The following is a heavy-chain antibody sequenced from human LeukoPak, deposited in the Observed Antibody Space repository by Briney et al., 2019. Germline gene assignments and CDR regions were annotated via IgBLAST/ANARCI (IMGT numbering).Heavy chain of an antibody. CDR1: GYSISSGYY. D-gene: IGHD3-22*01. CDR3: ARDREGIVVVTYDAFDI. J-gene: IGHJ3*02. V-gene: IGHV4-38-2*02. Sequence: ASETLSLTCTVSGYSISSGYYWGWIRQPPGKGLEWIGSIYHSGSTYYNPSLKSRVTISVDTSKNQFSLKLSSVTAADTAVYYCARDREGIVVVTYDAFDIWGQGTMVTVSS. CDR2: IYHSGST.